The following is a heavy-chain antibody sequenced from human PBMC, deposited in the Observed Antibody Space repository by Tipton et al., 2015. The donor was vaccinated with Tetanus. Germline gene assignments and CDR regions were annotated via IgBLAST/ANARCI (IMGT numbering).Heavy chain of an antibody. CDR2: IWYDGSNK. V-gene: IGHV3-33*01. Sequence: SLRLSCAASGFTFSSYGMHWVRQAPGKGLEWVAVIWYDGSNKYYADSVKGRFTISRDNSKNTLYLQMNSLRAEDTAVYYCARDVYKGYFDYWGQGTLVTVSS. J-gene: IGHJ4*02. CDR1: GFTFSSYG. D-gene: IGHD3-10*01. CDR3: ARDVYKGYFDY.